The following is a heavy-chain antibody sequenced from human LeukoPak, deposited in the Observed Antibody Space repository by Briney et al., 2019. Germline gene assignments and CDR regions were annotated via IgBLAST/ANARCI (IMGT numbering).Heavy chain of an antibody. CDR3: ARALLPTTYHYGLDV. V-gene: IGHV4-31*03. CDR1: VGSITIGGYY. D-gene: IGHD2-15*01. J-gene: IGHJ6*02. CDR2: VYYSGRT. Sequence: SETLSLTCTVSVGSITIGGYYWSWIRQHPGKGLEWIGHVYYSGRTYYNPSLKSRVFISVDASKNQFSLKLSSVTAANTAVYYCARALLPTTYHYGLDVWGQGTTVTVSS.